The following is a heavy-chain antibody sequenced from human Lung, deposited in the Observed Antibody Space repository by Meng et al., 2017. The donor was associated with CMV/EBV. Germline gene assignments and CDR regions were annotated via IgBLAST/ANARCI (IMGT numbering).Heavy chain of an antibody. Sequence: ESLKISCAASGFTFSTDWMTWVRQAPGKGLEWVANINPDGSAKYYVDSVKGRFTISRDNAMNSLYLQMNSLRAEDTAVYYCAGSSSRWGQETLVTVSS. CDR2: INPDGSAK. D-gene: IGHD6-6*01. CDR3: AGSSSR. CDR1: GFTFSTDW. V-gene: IGHV3-7*01. J-gene: IGHJ4*02.